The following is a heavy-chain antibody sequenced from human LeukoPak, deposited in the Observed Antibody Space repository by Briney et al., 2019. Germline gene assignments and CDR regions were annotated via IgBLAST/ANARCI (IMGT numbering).Heavy chain of an antibody. D-gene: IGHD5-24*01. CDR3: ARDRGADGYNYFAY. V-gene: IGHV3-9*01. J-gene: IGHJ4*02. CDR1: GFTFDNYA. Sequence: GRSLRLSCVASGFTFDNYAMHWVRQVPGKGLEWVSGISWNSNSIGYADSVKGRFTNSRDNARNSLYLQMNNPRTEDTALYYCARDRGADGYNYFAYWGQGTLVAVSS. CDR2: ISWNSNSI.